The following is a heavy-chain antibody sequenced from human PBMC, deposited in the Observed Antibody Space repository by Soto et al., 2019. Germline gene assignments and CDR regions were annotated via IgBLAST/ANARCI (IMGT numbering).Heavy chain of an antibody. D-gene: IGHD2-15*01. Sequence: GGSLRLSCAASGFTFSSYDMHWVRQATGKGLEWVSAIGTAGDTYYPGSVKGRFTISRENAKNSLYLQMNSLRAGDTAVYYCARAIGAHCSVGCCCSGYDAFXIWDQGTMVTVS. J-gene: IGHJ3*02. CDR1: GFTFSSYD. V-gene: IGHV3-13*01. CDR3: ARAIGAHCSVGCCCSGYDAFXI. CDR2: IGTAGDT.